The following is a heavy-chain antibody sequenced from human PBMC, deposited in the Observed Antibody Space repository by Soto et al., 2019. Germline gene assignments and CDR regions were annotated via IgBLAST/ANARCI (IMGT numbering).Heavy chain of an antibody. D-gene: IGHD3-22*01. CDR1: GFTFSSYW. J-gene: IGHJ4*02. CDR2: INIDGSRI. Sequence: EVQLVESGGGLVQPGGSLRLSCAASGFTFSSYWMHWVRQAPGKGLEWVSRINIDGSRISYVDSVKGRCTISRDNAKNTFYMEMNSARVEDTAVYSCVRGDGDRYDGNGYLGRHWGQGSLVTISS. V-gene: IGHV3-74*01. CDR3: VRGDGDRYDGNGYLGRH.